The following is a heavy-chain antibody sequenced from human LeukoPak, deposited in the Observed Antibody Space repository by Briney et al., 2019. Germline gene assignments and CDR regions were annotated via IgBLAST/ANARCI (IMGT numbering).Heavy chain of an antibody. D-gene: IGHD1-26*01. Sequence: QPGGSLRLSCAASGFTFSSYWMSWVRQAPGKGLEWVANIKQDGSEKYYVDSVKGRFTISRDNAKNSLYLQMNSLRAEDTAVYYCARVLGATTKRYYYYGLDVWGQGTTVTVSS. CDR3: ARVLGATTKRYYYYGLDV. CDR2: IKQDGSEK. J-gene: IGHJ6*02. CDR1: GFTFSSYW. V-gene: IGHV3-7*02.